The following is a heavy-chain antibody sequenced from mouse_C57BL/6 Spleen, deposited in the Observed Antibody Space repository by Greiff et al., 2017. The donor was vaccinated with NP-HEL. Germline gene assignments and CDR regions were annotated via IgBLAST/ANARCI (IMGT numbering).Heavy chain of an antibody. Sequence: EVQRVESGEGLVKPGGSLKLSCAASGFTFSSYAMSWVRQTPEKRLEWVAYISSGGDYIYYADTVKGRFTISRDNARNTLYLQMSSLKSEDTAMYYCTRDRRYYYGSSYDAMDYWGQGTSVTVSS. CDR2: ISSGGDYI. CDR1: GFTFSSYA. CDR3: TRDRRYYYGSSYDAMDY. V-gene: IGHV5-9-1*02. J-gene: IGHJ4*01. D-gene: IGHD1-1*01.